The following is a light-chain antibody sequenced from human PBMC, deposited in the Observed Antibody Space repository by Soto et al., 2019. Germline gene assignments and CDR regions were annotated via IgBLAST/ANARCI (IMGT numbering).Light chain of an antibody. Sequence: EIVMTQSPATLSVSPGERATLSCRASQSVSSNLAWYQQKPGQAPRLLIYGASTRATGIPARFSGSGSGTEFTLTISSLQSEDFAVYYCQQYNNWSTFGQGTKVETK. CDR3: QQYNNWST. V-gene: IGKV3-15*01. CDR1: QSVSSN. CDR2: GAS. J-gene: IGKJ1*01.